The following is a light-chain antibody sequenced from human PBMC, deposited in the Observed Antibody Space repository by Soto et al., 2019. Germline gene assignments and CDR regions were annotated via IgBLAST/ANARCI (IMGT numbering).Light chain of an antibody. V-gene: IGKV3-20*01. J-gene: IGKJ1*01. CDR3: HQYGSSPGT. CDR2: GAS. Sequence: EIVLTQSPGTQSLSPGERATLSCRASQSVSVTYLAWYQQKPGQAPRLLIYGASSRATGIPDRFSGSGSGTDFTLTVSRLEPEDFAVYYCHQYGSSPGTFGQGTKVEIK. CDR1: QSVSVTY.